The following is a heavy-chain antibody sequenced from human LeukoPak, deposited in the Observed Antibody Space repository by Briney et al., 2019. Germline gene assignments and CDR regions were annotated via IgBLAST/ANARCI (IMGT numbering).Heavy chain of an antibody. CDR3: ASGGTTGDY. J-gene: IGHJ4*02. V-gene: IGHV4-34*01. Sequence: SETLSLTCAVYCGSFSGYYWSWIRQPPGKGLEWIGEINHSGSTRYNPSLKSRLTISVDTSKNQFSLKLSSVTAADTAVYYCASGGTTGDYWGQGTLVTVSS. D-gene: IGHD1-14*01. CDR2: INHSGST. CDR1: CGSFSGYY.